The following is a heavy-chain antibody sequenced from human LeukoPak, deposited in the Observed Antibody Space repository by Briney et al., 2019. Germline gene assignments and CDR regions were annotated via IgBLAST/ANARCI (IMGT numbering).Heavy chain of an antibody. J-gene: IGHJ4*02. CDR2: ISSSGGST. V-gene: IGHV3-23*01. D-gene: IGHD2-2*02. CDR1: GFTFSSYA. Sequence: PGGSLRLSCAASGFTFSSYAMSWVRQASGKGLEWVSGISSSGGSTDNADSVKGRFTISRDNSKNTLYLQMNSLRAEDTAVYYCAKDRYATSWYMDYWGQGTLVTVSS. CDR3: AKDRYATSWYMDY.